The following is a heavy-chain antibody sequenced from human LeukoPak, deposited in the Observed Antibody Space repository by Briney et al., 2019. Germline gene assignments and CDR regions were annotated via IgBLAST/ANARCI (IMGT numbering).Heavy chain of an antibody. D-gene: IGHD2-15*01. Sequence: GASVKVSCKASGYTFTSYYMHWVRQAPGQGLEWIGWINPNSGGTNYAQKFQGRVTMTRDTSISTAYMELSRLRSDDTAVYYCARDNRYCSGGSCYNNFDYWGQGTLVTVSS. CDR3: ARDNRYCSGGSCYNNFDY. V-gene: IGHV1-2*02. J-gene: IGHJ4*02. CDR2: INPNSGGT. CDR1: GYTFTSYY.